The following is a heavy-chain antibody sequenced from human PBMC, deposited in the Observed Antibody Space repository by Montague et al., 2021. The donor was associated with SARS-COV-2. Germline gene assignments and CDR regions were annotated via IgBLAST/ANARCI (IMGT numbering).Heavy chain of an antibody. CDR3: ARRGQGTMVRGVIISAFDI. J-gene: IGHJ3*02. Sequence: SETLSLTCTVSGGSISSYYWSWIRQPSGKGLEWIGYIYYSGSTDYNTSLKSRVTISVDTSKNQFSLKLSSVTAADTAVYYCARRGQGTMVRGVIISAFDIWGQGTMVTVSS. V-gene: IGHV4-59*08. D-gene: IGHD3-10*01. CDR1: GGSISSYY. CDR2: IYYSGST.